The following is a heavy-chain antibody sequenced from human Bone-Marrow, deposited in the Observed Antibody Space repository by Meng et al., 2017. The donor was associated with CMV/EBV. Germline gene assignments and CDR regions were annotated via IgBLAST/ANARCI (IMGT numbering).Heavy chain of an antibody. J-gene: IGHJ5*02. CDR1: GFTFSSYT. Sequence: GESLKISCAASGFTFSSYTMNWVRQAPGKGLEWVSSISSSSSYIYYADSVKGRFTISRDNAKNSLYLQMNSLRAEDTAVYYCAREVALGVVPDAIWWGRFDPWGQGTLVTVSS. CDR2: ISSSSSYI. V-gene: IGHV3-21*01. D-gene: IGHD2-2*01. CDR3: AREVALGVVPDAIWWGRFDP.